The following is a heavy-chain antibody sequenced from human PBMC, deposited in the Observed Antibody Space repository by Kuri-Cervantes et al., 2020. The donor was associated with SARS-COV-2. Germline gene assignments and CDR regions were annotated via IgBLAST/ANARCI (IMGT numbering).Heavy chain of an antibody. V-gene: IGHV3-21*01. Sequence: GGSLRLSCAASGFTFSSYSMNWVRQAPGKGLEWVSSISSSSSYIYYADSVKGRFTISRDNAKNSLYLQMNSLGAEDTAVYYCARDPITTRVLDYWGQGTLVTVSS. CDR2: ISSSSSYI. J-gene: IGHJ4*02. CDR1: GFTFSSYS. D-gene: IGHD3-22*01. CDR3: ARDPITTRVLDY.